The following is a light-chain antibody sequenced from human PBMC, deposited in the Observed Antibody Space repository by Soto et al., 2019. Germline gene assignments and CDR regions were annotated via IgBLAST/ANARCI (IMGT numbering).Light chain of an antibody. J-gene: IGKJ1*01. CDR1: HTIITW. CDR2: DAS. V-gene: IGKV1-5*01. CDR3: QQYTNTNNPWM. Sequence: DIQVTQSPPTLSASVVDIVNITFLAIHTIITWMAFYQPTPGKAPKLLVYDASTLQSGVASRFSGSGSGTEFTLIISGLQPDDSATYYCQQYTNTNNPWMFGQGTKVDIK.